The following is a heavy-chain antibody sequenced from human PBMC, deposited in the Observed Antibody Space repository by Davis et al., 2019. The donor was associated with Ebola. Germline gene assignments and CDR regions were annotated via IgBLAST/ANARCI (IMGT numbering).Heavy chain of an antibody. CDR3: AKRSIAVAGLGAFDI. Sequence: GESLKISCAASGFTFSSYEMSWVRQAPGKGLEWVANIKQDGSEKYYVDSVKGRFTISRDNSKNTLYLQMNSLRAEDTAVYYCAKRSIAVAGLGAFDIWGQGTMVTVSS. CDR2: IKQDGSEK. J-gene: IGHJ3*02. CDR1: GFTFSSYE. D-gene: IGHD6-19*01. V-gene: IGHV3-7*03.